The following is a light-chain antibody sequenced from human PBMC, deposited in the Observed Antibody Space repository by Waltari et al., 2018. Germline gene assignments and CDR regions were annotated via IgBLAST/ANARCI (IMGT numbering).Light chain of an antibody. V-gene: IGKV4-1*01. CDR3: QQHYSSPRT. J-gene: IGKJ1*01. CDR1: QRVLSSSNNKNY. Sequence: DIVMTQSPDSLPLSLGERATIHCKSGQRVLSSSNNKNYLSWYQQKPGQPPKLLIYWASTRQSGVPDRFSGSGSGTDFTLTISSLQAEDVAVYYCQQHYSSPRTFGQGTKVEVK. CDR2: WAS.